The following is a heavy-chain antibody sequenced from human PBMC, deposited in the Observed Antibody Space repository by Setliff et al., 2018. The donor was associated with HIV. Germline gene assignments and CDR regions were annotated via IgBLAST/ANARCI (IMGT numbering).Heavy chain of an antibody. D-gene: IGHD1-26*01. CDR2: IYTSGST. Sequence: SETLSLTCTVSGASISSGSYHWSWIRQPAGKGLEWIGHIYTSGSTNYSPSLKSRVTISVDTSKKQFSLKLSSVTAADTAVYYCARDRRYSPHYFDYWGQGTLVTVSS. V-gene: IGHV4-61*09. CDR1: GASISSGSYH. J-gene: IGHJ4*02. CDR3: ARDRRYSPHYFDY.